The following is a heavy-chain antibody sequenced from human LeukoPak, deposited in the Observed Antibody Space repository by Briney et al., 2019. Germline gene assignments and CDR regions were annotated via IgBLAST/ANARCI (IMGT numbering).Heavy chain of an antibody. CDR2: INPSGGST. Sequence: VSVKVSCKASGYTFTSYYMHWVRQAPGQGLEWMGIINPSGGSTSYAQKFQGRVTMTRDTSTSTVYMELSSLRSEDTAVYYCARDPGGYDGSMDAFDIWGQGTMVTVSS. CDR1: GYTFTSYY. V-gene: IGHV1-46*01. D-gene: IGHD5-12*01. CDR3: ARDPGGYDGSMDAFDI. J-gene: IGHJ3*02.